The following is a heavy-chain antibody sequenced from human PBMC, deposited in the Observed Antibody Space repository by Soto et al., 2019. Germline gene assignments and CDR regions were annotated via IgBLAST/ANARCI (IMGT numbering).Heavy chain of an antibody. J-gene: IGHJ4*02. CDR3: AREGRPNPRDCLAY. V-gene: IGHV3-74*01. CDR1: GFTFSNYW. Sequence: EVQLVESGGILVQPGGSLRLSCVASGFTFSNYWMHWVRQAPGKGLMWVSRIDPDAISKTYADSVEGRFTISRDNAKNTRYLQMNSLRVEDTAVDSCAREGRPNPRDCLAYWGQGTLVTLPS. CDR2: IDPDAISK. D-gene: IGHD6-25*01.